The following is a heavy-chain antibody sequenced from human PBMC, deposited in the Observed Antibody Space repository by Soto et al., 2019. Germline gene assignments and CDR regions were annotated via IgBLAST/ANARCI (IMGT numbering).Heavy chain of an antibody. CDR2: ISSSSSYI. Sequence: GGSLRLSCAASGFTFSIYSMNWLRHAPGKGLEWVSSISSSSSYIYYADSVKGRFTISRDNAKNSLYLQMNSLRAEDTAVYYCARSRCSSTSCYVYYYYGMDVWGQGTTVTVSS. D-gene: IGHD2-2*01. J-gene: IGHJ6*02. CDR1: GFTFSIYS. CDR3: ARSRCSSTSCYVYYYYGMDV. V-gene: IGHV3-21*01.